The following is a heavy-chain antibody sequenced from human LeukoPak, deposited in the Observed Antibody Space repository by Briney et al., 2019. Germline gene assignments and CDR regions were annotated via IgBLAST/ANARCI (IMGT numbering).Heavy chain of an antibody. CDR1: GGTFSSYA. V-gene: IGHV1-69*13. J-gene: IGHJ6*02. Sequence: SVKVSCKASGGTFSSYAISWVRQAPGQGLEWMGGIIPIFGTANYAQKFQGRVTITADESTSTAYMELSSLRSEDTAVYYCARDNSFGARRSYGMDGGGQGTTVTVSS. CDR3: ARDNSFGARRSYGMDG. CDR2: IIPIFGTA. D-gene: IGHD4/OR15-4a*01.